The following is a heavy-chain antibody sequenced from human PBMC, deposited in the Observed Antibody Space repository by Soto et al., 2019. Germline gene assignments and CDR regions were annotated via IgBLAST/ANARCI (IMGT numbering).Heavy chain of an antibody. V-gene: IGHV3-21*01. CDR1: GFTFSTYD. Sequence: EVQLVESGGGLVQPGGSLRLSCAVSGFTFSTYDMNWVRQAPGKGLEWVASISRTGDYIYYAESVKGRFTISRDDADYSLHLQMSSLRVGDTAVDYCAREYFAYWGQGTLVTVSP. J-gene: IGHJ4*02. CDR3: AREYFAY. CDR2: ISRTGDYI.